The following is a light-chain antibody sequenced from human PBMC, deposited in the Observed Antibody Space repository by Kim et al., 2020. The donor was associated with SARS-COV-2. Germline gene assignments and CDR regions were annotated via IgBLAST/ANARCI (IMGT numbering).Light chain of an antibody. V-gene: IGLV1-51*01. CDR1: SSNIGNNY. Sequence: QSVLTQPPSVSAAPGQKVTISCSGSSSNIGNNYVSWYQQLPGTAPKVLIYDNNKRPSGILDRFSGSKSGTSATLGITGLQTGDEADYYCGTWDSRLSVVVFGGGTQLTVL. CDR3: GTWDSRLSVVV. J-gene: IGLJ2*01. CDR2: DNN.